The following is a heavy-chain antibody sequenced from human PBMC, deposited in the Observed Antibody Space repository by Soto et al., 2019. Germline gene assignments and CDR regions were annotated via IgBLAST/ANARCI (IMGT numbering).Heavy chain of an antibody. J-gene: IGHJ4*02. Sequence: QVQLVESGGGVVQPGRSLRLSCAASGFTFSHYGIHWVRQAPSKGLEWLAVISYDGSNKHYADSVKGRFTVSRDNSKNTLYLQMNSLRAEDTALYFCARYSGKYQGPIDYWGQGTLVTVSS. CDR1: GFTFSHYG. V-gene: IGHV3-30*03. CDR3: ARYSGKYQGPIDY. CDR2: ISYDGSNK. D-gene: IGHD1-26*01.